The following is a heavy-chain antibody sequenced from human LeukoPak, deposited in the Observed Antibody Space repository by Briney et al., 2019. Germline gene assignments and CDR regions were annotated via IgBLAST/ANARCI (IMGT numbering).Heavy chain of an antibody. J-gene: IGHJ2*01. V-gene: IGHV4-59*01. CDR1: GGSISGYY. D-gene: IGHD3-10*01. CDR2: IFYSGGT. Sequence: SETLSLTCTVSGGSISGYYWSWIRQPPGKGLEWIGYIFYSGGTNYNPSLKSRVTISVDTSKNQFSLKLNSVTAADTAVYFCARVYYGRTYDYWYFDLWGRGTLVTVSS. CDR3: ARVYYGRTYDYWYFDL.